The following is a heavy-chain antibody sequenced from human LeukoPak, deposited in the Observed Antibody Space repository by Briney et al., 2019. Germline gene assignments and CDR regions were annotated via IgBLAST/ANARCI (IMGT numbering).Heavy chain of an antibody. CDR3: ARALSKDIVVVVAAEMDV. Sequence: ALVKVSCKASGYTFTSYDINWVRQATGQGLEWMGWMNPNSGNTGYAQKFQGRVTMTRNTSISTAYMELSSLRSEDTAVYYCARALSKDIVVVVAAEMDVWGKGTTVTVSS. D-gene: IGHD2-15*01. CDR1: GYTFTSYD. V-gene: IGHV1-8*01. CDR2: MNPNSGNT. J-gene: IGHJ6*04.